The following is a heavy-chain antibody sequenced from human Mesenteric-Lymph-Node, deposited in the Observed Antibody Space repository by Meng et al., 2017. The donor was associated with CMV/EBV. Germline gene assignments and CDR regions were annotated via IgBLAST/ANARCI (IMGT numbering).Heavy chain of an antibody. D-gene: IGHD2-2*02. CDR2: ISYDGSNK. CDR3: ARDMAPEYQLLYLFY. CDR1: GFTFSSYA. Sequence: GGSLRLSCAASGFTFSSYAMHWVRQAPGKGLEWVAVISYDGSNKYYADSVKGRFTISRDNSKNTLYLQMNSLRAEDTAVYYCARDMAPEYQLLYLFYWGQGTLVTVSS. J-gene: IGHJ4*02. V-gene: IGHV3-30-3*01.